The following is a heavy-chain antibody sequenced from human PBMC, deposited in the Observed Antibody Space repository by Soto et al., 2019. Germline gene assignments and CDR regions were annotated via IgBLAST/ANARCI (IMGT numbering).Heavy chain of an antibody. Sequence: QVQLVQSGAEVKIPGSSVRVSCKVSGSTFNNFAFSWVRQAPGHGPEWMGGIVVISNTADYSQRFRDRVTITADTSTNTLYMDLRSLTFEDTAVYYCARAIKRWEVHYYFDYWGQGTLVTVSS. CDR1: GSTFNNFA. J-gene: IGHJ4*02. V-gene: IGHV1-69*06. D-gene: IGHD1-26*01. CDR3: ARAIKRWEVHYYFDY. CDR2: IVVISNTA.